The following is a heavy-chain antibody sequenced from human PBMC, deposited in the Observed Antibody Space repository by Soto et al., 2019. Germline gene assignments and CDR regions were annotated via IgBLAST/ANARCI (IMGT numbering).Heavy chain of an antibody. Sequence: EVQLVESGGGLVKPGGSLRLSCAASGFTFSSYSMNWVRQAPGKGLEWVSSISSSSSYIYYADSVKGRFTISRDNAKNSLYLQMNSLRVEDTAVYYCVRVRIGVAFDIWGQGTMVTVSS. J-gene: IGHJ3*02. CDR1: GFTFSSYS. V-gene: IGHV3-21*01. D-gene: IGHD2-21*01. CDR2: ISSSSSYI. CDR3: VRVRIGVAFDI.